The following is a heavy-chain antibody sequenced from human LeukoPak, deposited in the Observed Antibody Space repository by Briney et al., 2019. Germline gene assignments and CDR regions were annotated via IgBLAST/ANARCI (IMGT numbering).Heavy chain of an antibody. Sequence: GASVKVSCKASGYTFTGYYMHWVRQAPGQGLEWMGRINPNSGGTNYAQKFQGRVTMTRDTSISTAYMELSRLRSDDTAVYYCARHGEGGDYYFDYWGQGTLVTVSS. CDR3: ARHGEGGDYYFDY. D-gene: IGHD4-17*01. V-gene: IGHV1-2*06. CDR2: INPNSGGT. CDR1: GYTFTGYY. J-gene: IGHJ4*02.